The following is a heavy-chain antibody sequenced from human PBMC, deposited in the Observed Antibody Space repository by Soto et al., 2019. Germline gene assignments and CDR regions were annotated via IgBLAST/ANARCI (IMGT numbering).Heavy chain of an antibody. CDR2: ISVYTGNT. D-gene: IGHD2-8*01. J-gene: IGHJ6*02. CDR1: GYTFTSYG. V-gene: IGHV1-18*04. CDR3: ARDRCTTDKCYTHHFDV. Sequence: QVQLVKSGGEVTKPGASVKVSCKSSGYTFTSYGVSWVRQAPGQGLEWLGWISVYTGNTKQAQKFQDRVTRTTEASTSTAYLELRNLRSDDTAVYYCARDRCTTDKCYTHHFDVWGQGTTVTVSS.